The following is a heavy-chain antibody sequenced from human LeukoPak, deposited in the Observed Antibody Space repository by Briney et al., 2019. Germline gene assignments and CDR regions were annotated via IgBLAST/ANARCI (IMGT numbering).Heavy chain of an antibody. CDR2: INANNGNT. V-gene: IGHV1-18*01. Sequence: ASVKVSCKASGYTFTSYGITWVRQAPGQGLEWMGWINANNGNTNYAQNLQGRVTMTRDTSTSTAYMELRSLRSDDTAVYYRARGPIAAAGDYWGQGTLVTVS. J-gene: IGHJ4*02. D-gene: IGHD6-13*01. CDR1: GYTFTSYG. CDR3: ARGPIAAAGDY.